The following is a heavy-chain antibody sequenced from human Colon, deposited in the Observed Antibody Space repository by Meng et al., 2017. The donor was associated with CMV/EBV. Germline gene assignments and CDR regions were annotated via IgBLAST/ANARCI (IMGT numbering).Heavy chain of an antibody. CDR1: GFTFSSYG. D-gene: IGHD2-2*01. Sequence: GESLKISCAASGFTFSSYGMHWVRQAPGKGLEWVAFIRYDGSNKYYADSVKGRFTISRDNSKHTLYLQMNSLRAEDTAVYYCAKDGGSSTSCPDYWGQGTLVTVSS. V-gene: IGHV3-30*02. CDR3: AKDGGSSTSCPDY. CDR2: IRYDGSNK. J-gene: IGHJ4*02.